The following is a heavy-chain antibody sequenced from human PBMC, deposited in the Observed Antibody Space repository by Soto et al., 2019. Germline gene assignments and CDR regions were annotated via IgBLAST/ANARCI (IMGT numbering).Heavy chain of an antibody. CDR3: ARGRDSLDRSGYSQHFDY. Sequence: EVQLLESGGGLIQPGGSLRLSCAASGFSFRTYAMGWVRQAPGKGLEWVSVLSNSGDERYYADSVRGRFTISRDNAKNSLYLQMDSLRADDTAVYYCARGRDSLDRSGYSQHFDYWGQGILVTVSS. D-gene: IGHD3-3*01. J-gene: IGHJ4*02. V-gene: IGHV3-23*01. CDR1: GFSFRTYA. CDR2: LSNSGDER.